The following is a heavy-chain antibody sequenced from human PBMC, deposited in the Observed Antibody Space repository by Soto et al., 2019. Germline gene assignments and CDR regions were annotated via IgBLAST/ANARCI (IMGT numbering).Heavy chain of an antibody. Sequence: LSLTCGVSGGAIGSGYWWNWVRQPPGKGLQWTGEIYHSGGTNYNPSLKSRVSISVDKSKSLFSLNLRSVTAADTAVYYCARVSRDPDYFDPWGQGTLVTVPS. J-gene: IGHJ5*02. CDR2: IYHSGGT. V-gene: IGHV4-4*02. CDR1: GGAIGSGYW. CDR3: ARVSRDPDYFDP. D-gene: IGHD4-17*01.